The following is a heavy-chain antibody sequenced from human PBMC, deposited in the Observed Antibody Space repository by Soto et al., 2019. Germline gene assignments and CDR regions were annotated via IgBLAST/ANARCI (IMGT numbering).Heavy chain of an antibody. V-gene: IGHV3-33*01. CDR2: IWYDGSNK. J-gene: IGHJ5*02. D-gene: IGHD6-13*01. CDR3: ARDRKGAGYSSSWYSYWFDP. CDR1: GFTFSSYG. Sequence: QVQLVESGGGVVQPGRSLRLSCAASGFTFSSYGMHWVRQAPGKGLEWVAVIWYDGSNKYYADSVKGRFTISRDNSKNKLYLQMNSLRAEDTAVYYCARDRKGAGYSSSWYSYWFDPWGQGTLVTVSS.